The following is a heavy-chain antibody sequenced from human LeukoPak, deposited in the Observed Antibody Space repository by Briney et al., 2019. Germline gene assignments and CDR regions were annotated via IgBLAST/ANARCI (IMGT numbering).Heavy chain of an antibody. CDR2: INSDGSYT. CDR3: ATEVRESGASSRNAFDI. CDR1: GFTLSSYW. J-gene: IGHJ3*02. V-gene: IGHV3-74*01. Sequence: QTGRSLRLSCTASGFTLSSYWMHWVRQAPGKGLVWVSPINSDGSYTDFADSVKGRFTISRDNAQSTLYLQMNSLRAEDTAVYYCATEVRESGASSRNAFDIWGQGTVVSVSS. D-gene: IGHD2-15*01.